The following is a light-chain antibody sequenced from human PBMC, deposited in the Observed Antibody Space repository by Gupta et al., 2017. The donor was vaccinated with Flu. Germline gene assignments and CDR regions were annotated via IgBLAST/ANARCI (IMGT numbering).Light chain of an antibody. V-gene: IGLV2-14*01. CDR2: GVT. CDR3: SSCISSSTLV. J-gene: IGLJ2*01. CDR1: SSDIGSYNY. Sequence: QSALTQPASVSGSPGQSTTISCTGTSSDIGSYNYVSWYQQHRGQAPTLLIYGVTNRPSGVSNRFSASKSGDTASLTISGLQAEDEADYYCSSCISSSTLVFGGGTKLTVL.